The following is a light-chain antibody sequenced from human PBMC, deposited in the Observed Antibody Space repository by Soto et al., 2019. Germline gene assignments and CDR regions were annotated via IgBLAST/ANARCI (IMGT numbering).Light chain of an antibody. CDR1: QSINSN. J-gene: IGKJ4*01. CDR3: QQYNNWPRAT. CDR2: RAS. V-gene: IGKV3-15*01. Sequence: IVMTQSPATLSVSLGERATLSCRASQSINSNLAWYQQKPGQAPMLLMFRASIRAAGFPARFSGSGSGTEFNITISSLQSDDSAFYYCQQYNNWPRATFGGGTKVDSK.